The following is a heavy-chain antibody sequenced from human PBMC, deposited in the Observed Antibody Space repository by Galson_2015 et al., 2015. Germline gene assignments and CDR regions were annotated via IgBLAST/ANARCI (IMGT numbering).Heavy chain of an antibody. V-gene: IGHV4-61*01. CDR3: ARGEEGDAFDI. Sequence: SETLSLTCTVSGGSVSSGNYYWSWIRQPPGKGLEWIGYIYYSGSTNYNPSLKSRVTISVDTSKNQFSLKLSSVTAADTAVYYCARGEEGDAFDIWGQGTMVTVSS. CDR1: GGSVSSGNYY. J-gene: IGHJ3*02. CDR2: IYYSGST. D-gene: IGHD1-26*01.